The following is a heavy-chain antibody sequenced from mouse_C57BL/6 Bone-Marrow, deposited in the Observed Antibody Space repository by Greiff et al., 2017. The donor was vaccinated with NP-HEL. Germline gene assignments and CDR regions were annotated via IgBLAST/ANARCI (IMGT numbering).Heavy chain of an antibody. D-gene: IGHD2-3*01. CDR3: VRQDGYSFDY. Sequence: EVKLVESGGGLVQPKGSLKLSCAASGFSFNTYAMNWVRQAPGKGLEWVARIRSKSNNYATYYADSVKDRFTISRDDSESMLYLQMNNLKTEDTAMYYCVRQDGYSFDYWGQGTTLTVSS. V-gene: IGHV10-1*01. J-gene: IGHJ2*01. CDR2: IRSKSNNYAT. CDR1: GFSFNTYA.